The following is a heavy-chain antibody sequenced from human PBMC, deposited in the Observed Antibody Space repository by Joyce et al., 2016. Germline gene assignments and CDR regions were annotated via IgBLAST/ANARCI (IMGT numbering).Heavy chain of an antibody. V-gene: IGHV3-23*01. CDR1: GFTFSSYA. CDR3: ARVPGRYYYYYGVDV. CDR2: IGGGGGRT. Sequence: EVQLLESGGGLVQPGGSLRLSCTASGFTFSSYAMSWVRQTPDKRLEWVSAIGGGGGRTYRADSVKGRFTISRDDSKSTLFLQMSRLRAEDTAIYYCARVPGRYYYYYGVDVWGQGTTVTVSS. J-gene: IGHJ6*02.